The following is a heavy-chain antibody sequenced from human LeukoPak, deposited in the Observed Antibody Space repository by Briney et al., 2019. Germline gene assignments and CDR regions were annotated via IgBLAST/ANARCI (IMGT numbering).Heavy chain of an antibody. J-gene: IGHJ4*02. CDR2: VSYSVTT. Sequence: SETLSLTRTVSGDSISSSSYFWGWIRQPPGKGLEWIASVSYSVTTSYNPSLKSRVTISLDTSKNQFSLKLSSVTAADTAVFYCARHTYSIYYFDYWGQGTLVTVSS. CDR1: GDSISSSSYF. V-gene: IGHV4-39*01. D-gene: IGHD5-18*01. CDR3: ARHTYSIYYFDY.